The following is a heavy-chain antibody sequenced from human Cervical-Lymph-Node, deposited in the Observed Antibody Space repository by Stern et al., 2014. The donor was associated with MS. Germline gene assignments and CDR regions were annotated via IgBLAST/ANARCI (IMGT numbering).Heavy chain of an antibody. D-gene: IGHD6-13*01. CDR1: GGSFSMDS. CDR2: LGPIVGTS. CDR3: ARDQGGIADS. V-gene: IGHV1-69*01. J-gene: IGHJ4*02. Sequence: VQLVVSGAEVKKPGSSVKVSCKASGGSFSMDSISWVRQAPGQGLEWMGGLGPIVGTSNYAQKFQGRVTATEDVSTSTVYMELTRLRSEDTAVYFCARDQGGIADSWGQGTLVIVSS.